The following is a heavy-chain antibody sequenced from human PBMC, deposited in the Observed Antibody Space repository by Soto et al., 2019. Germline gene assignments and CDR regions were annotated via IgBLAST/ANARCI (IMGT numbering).Heavy chain of an antibody. CDR3: ARDKITGHFDY. J-gene: IGHJ4*02. V-gene: IGHV4-31*03. CDR2: IHNSGIP. D-gene: IGHD2-8*02. Sequence: SETLSLTCTASGGSISSHDYYWSWIRQHPAKSLEWIGYIHNSGIPYYSPSLRSRVTISVDTSQNQFSLKLTSVTAADTAVYYCARDKITGHFDYGCQGTLVTVSS. CDR1: GGSISSHDYY.